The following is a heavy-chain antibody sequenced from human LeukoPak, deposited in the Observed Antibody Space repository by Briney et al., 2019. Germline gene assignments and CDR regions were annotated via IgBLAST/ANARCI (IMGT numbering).Heavy chain of an antibody. Sequence: GGSLRLSCAASGFTFSSYAMSWVRQAPGKGLEWVSAISGSGGSTYYADSVEGRFTISRDNSKNTLYLQMNSLRAEDTAVYYCAKEKGEYCSSTSCYFYFDYWGQGTLVTVSS. CDR1: GFTFSSYA. CDR2: ISGSGGST. J-gene: IGHJ4*02. V-gene: IGHV3-23*01. D-gene: IGHD2-2*01. CDR3: AKEKGEYCSSTSCYFYFDY.